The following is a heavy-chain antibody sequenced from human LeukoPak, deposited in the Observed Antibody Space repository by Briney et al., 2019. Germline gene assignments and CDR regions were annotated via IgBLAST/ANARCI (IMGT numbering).Heavy chain of an antibody. D-gene: IGHD3-9*01. Sequence: ASVKVSCKASGYTFTSYYMHWVRQAPGQGLEWMGIINPSGGSTSYAQKFQGRVTMTRDTSTSTVYMELSSLRSEDTAVYYCARGHYDILTGYIVGNWFDPWGQGTLVTVSS. CDR1: GYTFTSYY. CDR3: ARGHYDILTGYIVGNWFDP. J-gene: IGHJ5*02. CDR2: INPSGGST. V-gene: IGHV1-46*01.